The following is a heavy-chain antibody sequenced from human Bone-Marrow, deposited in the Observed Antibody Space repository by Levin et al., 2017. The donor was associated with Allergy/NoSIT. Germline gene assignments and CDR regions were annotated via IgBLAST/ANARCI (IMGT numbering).Heavy chain of an antibody. J-gene: IGHJ6*03. D-gene: IGHD5-18*01. CDR1: GPILSDYT. V-gene: IGHV3-23*01. CDR2: MSGRCGST. Sequence: GGSLRLSCAASGPILSDYTKNWVRQAPGKGLEWVSGMSGRCGSTYYADSVKGRFTISRDYSKSTVFLQMNSLRAEDAAVYYYAKAGNTVMVNYYYMDVWGTGTTVTVSS. CDR3: AKAGNTVMVNYYYMDV.